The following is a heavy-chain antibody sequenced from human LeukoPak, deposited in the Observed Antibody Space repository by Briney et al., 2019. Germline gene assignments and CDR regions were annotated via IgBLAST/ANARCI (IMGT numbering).Heavy chain of an antibody. Sequence: SETLSLTCTVSGGSISSSSYYWGWIRQPPGKGLEWIGSIYYSGSTYYNPSLKSRVTISVDTSKNQFSLKLSSVTAADTAVYFCARGGIVGATILWGQGTLVTVSS. CDR3: ARGGIVGATIL. J-gene: IGHJ4*02. CDR2: IYYSGST. CDR1: GGSISSSSYY. D-gene: IGHD1-26*01. V-gene: IGHV4-39*07.